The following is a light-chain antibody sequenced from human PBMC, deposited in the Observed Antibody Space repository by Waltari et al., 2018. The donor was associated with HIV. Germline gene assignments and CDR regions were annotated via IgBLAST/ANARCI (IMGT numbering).Light chain of an antibody. V-gene: IGKV4-1*01. CDR3: HQYFSAPWT. J-gene: IGKJ1*01. Sequence: DIVMTQSPDSLAVSLGERATINFKSSQSLLYSANNKNYLAWSQQKPGQPPKLLIYWASTRESGVPDQFSGSGSGTDFTLTISSLQADDVAVYYCHQYFSAPWTFGQGTKVEIE. CDR1: QSLLYSANNKNY. CDR2: WAS.